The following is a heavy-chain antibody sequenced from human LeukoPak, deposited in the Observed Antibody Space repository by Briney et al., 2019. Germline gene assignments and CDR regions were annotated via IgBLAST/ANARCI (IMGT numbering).Heavy chain of an antibody. J-gene: IGHJ4*02. CDR1: GFTFSSYA. D-gene: IGHD3-9*01. CDR3: AKVWYRSYYDILTGYYSDY. V-gene: IGHV3-23*01. CDR2: ISGSGGST. Sequence: GGSLRLSCAASGFTFSSYAMSWVRQAPGKGLEWVSAISGSGGSTYYADSVKGRFTISRDNSKNTLYLQMSSLRAEDTAVYYCAKVWYRSYYDILTGYYSDYWGQGTLVTVSS.